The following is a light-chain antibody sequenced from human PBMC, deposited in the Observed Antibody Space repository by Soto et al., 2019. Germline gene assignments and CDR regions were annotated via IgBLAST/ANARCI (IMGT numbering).Light chain of an antibody. J-gene: IGKJ1*01. CDR1: ESISTW. CDR3: QQYSRLWS. V-gene: IGKV1-5*03. CDR2: GAS. Sequence: DIQRTQSPSSLSASVGDRVTITCRASESISTWLAWYQQKPGKAPKLLIYGASSLESGVPPRFSGDGSGTEFTLTISSLQRDDFGIYYCQQYSRLWSFGQGTKVDIK.